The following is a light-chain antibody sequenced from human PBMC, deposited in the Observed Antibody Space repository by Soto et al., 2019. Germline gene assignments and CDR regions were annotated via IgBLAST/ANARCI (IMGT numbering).Light chain of an antibody. CDR1: SSDVGSNNL. CDR3: CSYAGSSTVV. CDR2: EVT. J-gene: IGLJ2*01. Sequence: QSVLTQPASVSGSPGQSITISCTGTSSDVGSNNLVSWYQQHPGKAPKLMIYEVTKRPSGVSNRFSGSKSGNTASLTISGLPPEDESDYYCCSYAGSSTVVFGGGTKLTVL. V-gene: IGLV2-23*02.